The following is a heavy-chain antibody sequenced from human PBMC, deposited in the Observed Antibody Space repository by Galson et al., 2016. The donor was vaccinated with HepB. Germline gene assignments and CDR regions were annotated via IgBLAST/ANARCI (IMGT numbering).Heavy chain of an antibody. CDR3: AKGQQLAFMQVYLDY. V-gene: IGHV3-23*01. CDR2: ISGGGGTT. CDR1: GFTFDNYA. J-gene: IGHJ4*02. D-gene: IGHD6-13*01. Sequence: SLRLSCAASGFTFDNYAMSWVRQAPGKGLEWVSGISGGGGTTFYADSVKGRFTISRDNSKNTRYLQMTRLRAEDRAVYYCAKGQQLAFMQVYLDYWGQGTLVTVSS.